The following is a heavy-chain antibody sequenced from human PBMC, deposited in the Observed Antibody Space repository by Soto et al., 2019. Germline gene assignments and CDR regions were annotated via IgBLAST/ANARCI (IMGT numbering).Heavy chain of an antibody. CDR2: IYPGDSDT. CDR1: GYSFTSYW. Sequence: PGESLKISCKGSGYSFTSYWIGWVRQMPGKGLEWMGIIYPGDSDTRYSPSFQGQVTISADKSISTAYLQWSSLKASDTAMYYCARHLGYCSSTSCYGGMDVWGQGTTVTVSS. V-gene: IGHV5-51*01. D-gene: IGHD2-2*01. J-gene: IGHJ6*02. CDR3: ARHLGYCSSTSCYGGMDV.